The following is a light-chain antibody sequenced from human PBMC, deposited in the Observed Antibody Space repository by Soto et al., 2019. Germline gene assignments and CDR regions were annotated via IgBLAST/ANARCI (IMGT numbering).Light chain of an antibody. CDR2: EVN. J-gene: IGLJ3*02. CDR3: SSYTSSSTWV. Sequence: QSALTQPASVSGSPGQSITISCTGTRSDVGGYNYVSWYQQHPGKAPELMIYEVNNRPSGVSNRFSGSKSGNTASLTISGLPAGHEADYYCSSYTSSSTWVFGGGTKLTFL. CDR1: RSDVGGYNY. V-gene: IGLV2-14*01.